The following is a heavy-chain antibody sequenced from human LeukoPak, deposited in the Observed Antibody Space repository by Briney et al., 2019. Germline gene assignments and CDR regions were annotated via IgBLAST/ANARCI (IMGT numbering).Heavy chain of an antibody. CDR1: GFTFSDYY. Sequence: GGSLRLSCAASGFTFSDYYMSWMRQAPGKGLEWVSYISSSDSNIYYTHCVEGRFTISRYNAKNSLYLQMNSLRAEDTAVYYCARDSPRGYSYDYWGQGTLVTVSS. CDR3: ARDSPRGYSYDY. CDR2: ISSSDSNI. D-gene: IGHD5-18*01. V-gene: IGHV3-11*01. J-gene: IGHJ4*02.